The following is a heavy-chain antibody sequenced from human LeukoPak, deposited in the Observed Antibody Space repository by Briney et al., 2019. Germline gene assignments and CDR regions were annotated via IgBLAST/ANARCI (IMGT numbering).Heavy chain of an antibody. CDR3: ARGPSYYYGSGSYYNIWFDP. CDR1: GGTFSSYA. V-gene: IGHV1-69*01. CDR2: IIPIFGTA. D-gene: IGHD3-10*01. J-gene: IGHJ5*02. Sequence: SVKVSCKASGGTFSSYAISWVRQAPGQGLGWMGGIIPIFGTANYAQKFQGRVTITADESTSTAYMELSSLRSEDTAVYYCARGPSYYYGSGSYYNIWFDPWGQGTLVTVSS.